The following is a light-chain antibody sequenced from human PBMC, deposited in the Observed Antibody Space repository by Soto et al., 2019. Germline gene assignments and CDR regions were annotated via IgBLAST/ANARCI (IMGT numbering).Light chain of an antibody. V-gene: IGKV3-11*01. Sequence: EIVLPHSPATLFLSPGEKATLSCRASQSVSRYLAWYQQKPGQAPRLLIYDASNRATGIPARFSGSGSGTDFTLTISSLEPEDFAVYYCQQRSDWPSTFGGGTKVQIK. CDR3: QQRSDWPST. J-gene: IGKJ4*01. CDR1: QSVSRY. CDR2: DAS.